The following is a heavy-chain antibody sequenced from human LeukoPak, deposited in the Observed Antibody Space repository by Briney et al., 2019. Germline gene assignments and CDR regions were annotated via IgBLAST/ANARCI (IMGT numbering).Heavy chain of an antibody. Sequence: ASVKVSCKASGFTFTDYHIHWVRQARGQGLEWMGRINPNSGGTNYAQNFQGSVTMTRDTSISTAYMELSRLRSDDTAVYYCAGDYTNRRLDYWGQGTLVTVSS. CDR2: INPNSGGT. V-gene: IGHV1-2*06. J-gene: IGHJ4*02. CDR1: GFTFTDYH. CDR3: AGDYTNRRLDY.